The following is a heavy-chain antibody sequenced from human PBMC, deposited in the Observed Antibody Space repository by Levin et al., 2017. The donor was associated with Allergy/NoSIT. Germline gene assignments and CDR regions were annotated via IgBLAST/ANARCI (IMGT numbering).Heavy chain of an antibody. D-gene: IGHD1-26*01. CDR1: GFTFNNYA. J-gene: IGHJ3*02. CDR2: MSGIGGST. Sequence: GGSLRLSCAASGFTFNNYAMTWVRQVPGKGLEWVSTMSGIGGSTYYADSVKGRFTISRDNSKNTLYLQTNSLRAEDTAVYYCAKYFQAGSYSDAFDIWGQGTMVTVSS. V-gene: IGHV3-23*01. CDR3: AKYFQAGSYSDAFDI.